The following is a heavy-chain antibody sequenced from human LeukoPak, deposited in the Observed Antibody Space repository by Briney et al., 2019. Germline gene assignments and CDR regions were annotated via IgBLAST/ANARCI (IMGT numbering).Heavy chain of an antibody. V-gene: IGHV4-39*01. Sequence: SETLSLTCTVSGGSVSSTTYYWSWIRQPPGKGLEWIASINCGSTYYNPSLKSRVTISVDTSKNQFSLKLSSVTAADTAAYYCARTGRIAARPHYFDYWGQGTLVTVSS. CDR1: GGSVSSTTYY. CDR3: ARTGRIAARPHYFDY. J-gene: IGHJ4*02. CDR2: INCGST. D-gene: IGHD6-6*01.